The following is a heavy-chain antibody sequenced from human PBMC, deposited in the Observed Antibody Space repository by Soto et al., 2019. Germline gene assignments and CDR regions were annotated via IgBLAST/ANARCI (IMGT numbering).Heavy chain of an antibody. J-gene: IGHJ4*02. CDR2: TSGSFVST. CDR1: VFSFMNLS. CDR3: AKAYSFGFES. Sequence: VVSLRRSCASCVFSFMNLSIRLFLQAPGKGLEWVSATSGSFVSTFYADSVKGRFTISRDNSKNTVSLQMSSLRAEDTAIYYCAKAYSFGFESWGQGTLVNVSS. V-gene: IGHV3-23*01. D-gene: IGHD5-18*01.